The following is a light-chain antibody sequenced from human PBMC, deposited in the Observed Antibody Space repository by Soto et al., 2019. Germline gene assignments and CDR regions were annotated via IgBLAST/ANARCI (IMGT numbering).Light chain of an antibody. CDR2: DAS. J-gene: IGKJ1*01. CDR1: QSISSW. V-gene: IGKV1-5*01. Sequence: DIQMPQSPPTLSASVGDRVTITCRASQSISSWLAWYQQKPGKAPKLLIYDASSLESGVPSRFSGSGSGTEFTLTISSLQPDDFATYYCQQYNTYSWTFGQGTKGDIK. CDR3: QQYNTYSWT.